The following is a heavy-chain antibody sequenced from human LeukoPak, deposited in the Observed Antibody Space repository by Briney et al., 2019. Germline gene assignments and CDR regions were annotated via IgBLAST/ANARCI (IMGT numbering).Heavy chain of an antibody. CDR3: AKLPTNYSSGYFDY. CDR1: GFTFSSYA. J-gene: IGHJ4*02. V-gene: IGHV3-23*01. CDR2: ISGSGGST. Sequence: PGGSLRLSCAASGFTFSSYAMSGVREPPGKGLEGVSAISGSGGSTYYADSVSGRFTITRHHSQTTLYLQMTRLRAEDTAVYYCAKLPTNYSSGYFDYWGQGTLVTVSS. D-gene: IGHD3-22*01.